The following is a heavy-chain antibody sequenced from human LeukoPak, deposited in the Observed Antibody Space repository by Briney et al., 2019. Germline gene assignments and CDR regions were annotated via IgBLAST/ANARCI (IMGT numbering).Heavy chain of an antibody. CDR1: GFTFSNAW. D-gene: IGHD6-19*01. V-gene: IGHV3-15*01. CDR2: IKSKTDGGTT. CDR3: TTDGDSSGWYADY. J-gene: IGHJ4*02. Sequence: GGSLRLSCAASGFTFSNAWMSWVRQAPGKGLEWVGRIKSKTDGGTTDYAAPVKGRFTISRDDSKNTQYLQMNSLKTEDTAVYYCTTDGDSSGWYADYWGQGTLVTVSS.